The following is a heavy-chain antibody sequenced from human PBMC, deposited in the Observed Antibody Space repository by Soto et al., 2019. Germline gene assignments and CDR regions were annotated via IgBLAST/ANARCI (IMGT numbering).Heavy chain of an antibody. D-gene: IGHD3-22*01. J-gene: IGHJ4*01. V-gene: IGHV1-46*01. CDR2: INPSGGST. CDR1: GYTFTNYY. Sequence: ASVKVSCKASGYTFTNYYMHWVRQAPGQGLEWMGMINPSGGSTSYPQMFHGRVTMTRDTSTNTVYMELHSLTSEDTAVYYCARDEVRASGYYFDYWG. CDR3: ARDEVRASGYYFDY.